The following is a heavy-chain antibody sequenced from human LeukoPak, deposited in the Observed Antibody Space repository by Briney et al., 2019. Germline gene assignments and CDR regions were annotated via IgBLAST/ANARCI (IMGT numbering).Heavy chain of an antibody. V-gene: IGHV3-23*01. D-gene: IGHD5-12*01. CDR1: GFTFSHYA. Sequence: GGSLGLSCAVSGFTFSHYAMSWVRQAPGTGLEWVGSLTDSGDATYYADSVKGRLTISRDNSNSTLYLHISGLRDEDAAVYYCARGYSHNSGGWLDPWGQGTLVTVSS. CDR2: LTDSGDAT. J-gene: IGHJ5*02. CDR3: ARGYSHNSGGWLDP.